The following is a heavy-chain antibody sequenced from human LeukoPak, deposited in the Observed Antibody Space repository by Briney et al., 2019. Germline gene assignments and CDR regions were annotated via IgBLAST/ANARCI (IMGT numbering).Heavy chain of an antibody. V-gene: IGHV4-34*01. CDR3: ATLVVDI. CDR1: GGSFSGYY. CDR2: INHSGST. D-gene: IGHD2-21*01. J-gene: IGHJ3*02. Sequence: SETLSLTCAVYGGSFSGYYWSWIRQPPGKGLEWIGEINHSGSTNYNPPLKSRVTISVGTSKNQFSLKLSSVTAADTAVYYCATLVVDIWGQGTLVTVSS.